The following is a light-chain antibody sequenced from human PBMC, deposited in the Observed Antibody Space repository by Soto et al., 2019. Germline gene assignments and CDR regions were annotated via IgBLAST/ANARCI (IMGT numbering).Light chain of an antibody. V-gene: IGLV2-23*02. Sequence: QSALTQPASVSGSPGQSITISCTGTNNDVGAFNLVSWYQQHPVKAPKLIIFGVTERPSGVSNRFSGSKSGNTASLTISGLQAEXXXXYYCCSYAGSGNYWIFGGGTKLTVL. J-gene: IGLJ3*02. CDR2: GVT. CDR3: CSYAGSGNYWI. CDR1: NNDVGAFNL.